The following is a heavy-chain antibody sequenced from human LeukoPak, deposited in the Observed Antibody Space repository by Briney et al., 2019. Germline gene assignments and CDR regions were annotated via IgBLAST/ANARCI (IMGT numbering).Heavy chain of an antibody. J-gene: IGHJ4*02. Sequence: PGGSLRLSCSASGFTFSSYGMHWARQAPGKGLEWVAVIWYDGSNKYYADSVKGRFTISRDNSKNTLYLQMNSLRAEDTAVYYCANFGARAYCVGYCGYWGQGTLVTVSS. CDR2: IWYDGSNK. D-gene: IGHD2-21*01. CDR3: ANFGARAYCVGYCGY. V-gene: IGHV3-33*06. CDR1: GFTFSSYG.